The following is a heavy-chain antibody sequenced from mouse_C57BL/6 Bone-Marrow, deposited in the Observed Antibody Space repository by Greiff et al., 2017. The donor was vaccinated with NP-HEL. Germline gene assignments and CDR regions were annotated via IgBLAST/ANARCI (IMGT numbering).Heavy chain of an antibody. CDR2: IDPSDSET. V-gene: IGHV1-52*01. Sequence: QVQLQQPGAELVRPGSSVKLSCKASGYTFTSYWMHWVKQRPIQGLEWIGNIDPSDSETHYNQKFKDKATLTVDKSSSTAYMQLSSLTSEDSAVYYWARWGFTWYFEVWGTGTRSPSPQ. CDR3: ARWGFTWYFEV. CDR1: GYTFTSYW. J-gene: IGHJ1*03. D-gene: IGHD3-1*01.